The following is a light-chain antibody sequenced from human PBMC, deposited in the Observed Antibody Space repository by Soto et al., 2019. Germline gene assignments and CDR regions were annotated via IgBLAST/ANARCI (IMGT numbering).Light chain of an antibody. V-gene: IGKV1-12*01. Sequence: DIQMTQSPSSVSASVGDRVTITCRTSQGIGSWLAWYQQKPGKAPTVLIYAASSLHSGVPSRFSGSGSGSDFTLTISSLQPEDFATYYCQPANSFPLTFGGGTKVEIK. CDR3: QPANSFPLT. CDR2: AAS. J-gene: IGKJ4*01. CDR1: QGIGSW.